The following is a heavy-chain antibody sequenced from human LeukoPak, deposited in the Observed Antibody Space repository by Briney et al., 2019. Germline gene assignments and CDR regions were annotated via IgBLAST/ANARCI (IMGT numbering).Heavy chain of an antibody. Sequence: SSETLSLTCTVSGGSISSGGYYWSWIRQPPGKGLEWIGYIYHSGSTYYNPSLKSRVTISVDRSKNQFSLKLSSVTAADTAVYYCARAPEIFGVVTTDYWGQGTLVTVSS. CDR2: IYHSGST. CDR3: ARAPEIFGVVTTDY. CDR1: GGSISSGGYY. V-gene: IGHV4-30-2*01. D-gene: IGHD3-3*01. J-gene: IGHJ4*02.